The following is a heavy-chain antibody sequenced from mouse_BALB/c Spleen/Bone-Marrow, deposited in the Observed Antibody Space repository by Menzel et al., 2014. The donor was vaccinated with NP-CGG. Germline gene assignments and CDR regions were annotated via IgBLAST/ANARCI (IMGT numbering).Heavy chain of an antibody. CDR2: INPNNGHT. CDR3: ARYYNWYFDV. J-gene: IGHJ1*01. Sequence: VQLVESGAELVKPGASVKLSCKTSGYTFTSYWMHWVKQRPGQGLEWIGEINPNNGHTNYNEKFRNKATLTVDKSSSTAYMQLSSLTSEDSAVYYCARYYNWYFDVWGAGTTVTVSS. V-gene: IGHV1S81*02. CDR1: GYTFTSYW. D-gene: IGHD1-1*01.